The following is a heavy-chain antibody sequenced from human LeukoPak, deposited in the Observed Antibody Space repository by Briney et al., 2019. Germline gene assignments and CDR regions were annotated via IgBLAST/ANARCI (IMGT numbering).Heavy chain of an antibody. D-gene: IGHD3-9*01. CDR3: ARDSYYDILTGYIGIDY. CDR2: ISSSSSTI. V-gene: IGHV3-48*02. CDR1: GFTFSSYS. Sequence: PGGSLRLSCAASGFTFSSYSMNWVRQAPVKGLEWVSYISSSSSTIYYADSVKGRFTISRDNAKNSLNLQMNSLRDEDTAVYYCARDSYYDILTGYIGIDYWGQGTLVTVSS. J-gene: IGHJ4*02.